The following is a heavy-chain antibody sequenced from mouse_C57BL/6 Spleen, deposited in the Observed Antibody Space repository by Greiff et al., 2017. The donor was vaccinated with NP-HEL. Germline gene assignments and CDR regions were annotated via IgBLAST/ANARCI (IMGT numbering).Heavy chain of an antibody. Sequence: VQVVESGPELVKPGASVKISCKASGYAFSSSWMNWVKQRPGKGLEWIGRIYPGDGDTNYNGKFKGKATLTADKSSSTAYMQLSSLTSEDSAVYFCARKGPGTSYFDYWGQGTTLTVSS. J-gene: IGHJ2*01. CDR1: GYAFSSSW. D-gene: IGHD4-1*01. CDR2: IYPGDGDT. CDR3: ARKGPGTSYFDY. V-gene: IGHV1-82*01.